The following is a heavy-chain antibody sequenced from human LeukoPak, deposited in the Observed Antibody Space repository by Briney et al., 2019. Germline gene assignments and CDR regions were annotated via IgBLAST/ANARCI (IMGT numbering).Heavy chain of an antibody. CDR3: AKDRPNYYGTNGHYYRRDGDC. D-gene: IGHD3-22*01. J-gene: IGHJ4*02. V-gene: IGHV3-23*01. CDR2: TSSSGETT. Sequence: PGGSLRLSCVASGFTFSSYAMSWVRQAAGKGLEWVSSTSSSGETTYYADSVKGRFTISWDNSRNTLYLQMNSLRAEDTAVYYCAKDRPNYYGTNGHYYRRDGDCWGQGTLVTVSS. CDR1: GFTFSSYA.